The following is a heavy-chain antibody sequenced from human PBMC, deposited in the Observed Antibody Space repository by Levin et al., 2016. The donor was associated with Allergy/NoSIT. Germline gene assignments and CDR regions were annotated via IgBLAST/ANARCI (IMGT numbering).Heavy chain of an antibody. Sequence: WVRQAPGQRLEWMGWINAGNGNTKYSQKFQGRVTITRDTSASTAYMELSSLRSEDTAVYYCARDDYDILTGYYKGHEDYYYYGMDVWGQGTTVTVSS. CDR2: INAGNGNT. J-gene: IGHJ6*02. D-gene: IGHD3-9*01. CDR3: ARDDYDILTGYYKGHEDYYYYGMDV. V-gene: IGHV1-3*01.